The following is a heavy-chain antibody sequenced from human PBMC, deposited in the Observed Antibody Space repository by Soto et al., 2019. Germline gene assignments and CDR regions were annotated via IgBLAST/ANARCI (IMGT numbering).Heavy chain of an antibody. D-gene: IGHD6-6*01. J-gene: IGHJ1*01. V-gene: IGHV4-30-4*01. CDR1: GDSISTADYY. CDR2: IYHSGNT. Sequence: TLSLTCTVSGDSISTADYYWNWIRQPPGKGLEWIGYIYHSGNTYYIPSLKSRVTISVDTSKNQISLKLNSVTAADTAVYYCARGIYSTSSFFGSWGQGTLVTVSS. CDR3: ARGIYSTSSFFGS.